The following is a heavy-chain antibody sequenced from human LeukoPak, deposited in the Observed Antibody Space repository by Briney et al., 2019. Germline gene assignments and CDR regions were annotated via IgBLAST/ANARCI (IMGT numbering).Heavy chain of an antibody. CDR3: ARDPQTYYYDSSGYRNWFDP. J-gene: IGHJ5*02. D-gene: IGHD3-22*01. CDR2: INPSGGST. CDR1: GYTFTSYY. Sequence: ASVKVSCKASGYTFTSYYMHWVRQAPGQGLEWMEIINPSGGSTSYAQKFQGRVTMTRDTSTSTVYMELSSLRSEDTAVYYCARDPQTYYYDSSGYRNWFDPWGQGTLVTVSS. V-gene: IGHV1-46*01.